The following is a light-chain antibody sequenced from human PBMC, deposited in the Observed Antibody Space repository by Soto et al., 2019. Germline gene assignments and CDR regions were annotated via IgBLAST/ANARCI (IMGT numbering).Light chain of an antibody. V-gene: IGLV2-14*01. Sequence: QSALTQPASVSGSPGQSITISCTGTSSNVGGYNYVSWYQQHPGKAPKLMIYEVSNRPSGVSNRFSGSKSGNTASLTSSGPQAEDEADYYCSSYTSSATPVVFGGGTKLTVL. CDR2: EVS. CDR1: SSNVGGYNY. J-gene: IGLJ2*01. CDR3: SSYTSSATPVV.